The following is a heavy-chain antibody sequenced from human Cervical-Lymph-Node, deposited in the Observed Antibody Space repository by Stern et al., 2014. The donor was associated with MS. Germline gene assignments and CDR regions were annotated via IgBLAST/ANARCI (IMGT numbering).Heavy chain of an antibody. V-gene: IGHV1-24*01. CDR2: FDPEDGET. CDR1: GYTLTEFS. J-gene: IGHJ6*02. CDR3: ATDRDDFRSGYSAPTKGYGLDV. D-gene: IGHD3-3*01. Sequence: QLVQSGAEVKKPGASVKVSCKVSGYTLTEFSMHWVRQPPGKGLEWMGGFDPEDGETIYAQKYQGRVTMTEDTSTDTAYMELSSLRSEDTAVYYCATDRDDFRSGYSAPTKGYGLDVWGQGTTVTVTS.